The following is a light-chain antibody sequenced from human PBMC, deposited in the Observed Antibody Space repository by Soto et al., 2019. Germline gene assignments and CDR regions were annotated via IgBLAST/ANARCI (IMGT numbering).Light chain of an antibody. J-gene: IGKJ1*01. Sequence: EIVMTQSPATLSVSPGERATLFCRASQSVSSDLAWYHQKPGQAPRLLIYGASSRATGIPDRFSGSGSGTDFTLTISSLEPEDFAVYYCQQRSNWPRTWTFGQGTKVDIK. CDR3: QQRSNWPRTWT. CDR2: GAS. CDR1: QSVSSD. V-gene: IGKV3-11*01.